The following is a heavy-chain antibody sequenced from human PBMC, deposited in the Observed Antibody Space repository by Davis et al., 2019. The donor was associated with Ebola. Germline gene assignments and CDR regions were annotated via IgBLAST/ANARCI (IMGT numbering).Heavy chain of an antibody. Sequence: VKVSCKASGGAFNKWVIGWVRQAPGQGLEWMGIINPSGGSTTYAQKFQGRVTMTRDTSTSTVYMDLSSLRSEDTAAYYCARDPGYSSTWYAGGYFDCWGQGTLVTVSS. CDR2: INPSGGST. V-gene: IGHV1-46*02. CDR3: ARDPGYSSTWYAGGYFDC. J-gene: IGHJ4*02. CDR1: GGAFNKWV. D-gene: IGHD6-13*01.